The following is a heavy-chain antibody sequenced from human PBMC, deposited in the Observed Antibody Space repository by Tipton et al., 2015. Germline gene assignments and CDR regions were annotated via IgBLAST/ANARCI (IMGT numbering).Heavy chain of an antibody. V-gene: IGHV4-61*01. J-gene: IGHJ3*02. CDR1: GYSISSGYY. Sequence: TLSLTCDVSGYSISSGYYWSWIRQPPGKGLEWIGYIYYSGSTNYNPSLKSRVTVLLDTSKTQFSLSLTSVTAADTAVYYCARVPDSGFDAFDIWGQGTMVTVSS. D-gene: IGHD5-12*01. CDR2: IYYSGST. CDR3: ARVPDSGFDAFDI.